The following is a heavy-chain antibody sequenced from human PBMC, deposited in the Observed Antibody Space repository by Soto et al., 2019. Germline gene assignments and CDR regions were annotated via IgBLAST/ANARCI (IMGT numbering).Heavy chain of an antibody. D-gene: IGHD3-10*01. J-gene: IGHJ6*02. Sequence: QVQLQESGPGLVKPSQTLSLTCTVSGGSISSGDYYWSWIRQPPGKGLEWIGYIYYSGSTYYNPSLKSRVTMSLDTSKNQFSLKLSSVTAADTAVYYCARDSGRSILWFGEAGPYYGMDVWGQGTTVTVSS. V-gene: IGHV4-30-4*01. CDR3: ARDSGRSILWFGEAGPYYGMDV. CDR2: IYYSGST. CDR1: GGSISSGDYY.